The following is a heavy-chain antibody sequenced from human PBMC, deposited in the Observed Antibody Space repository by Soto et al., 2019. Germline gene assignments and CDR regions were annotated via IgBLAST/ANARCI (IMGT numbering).Heavy chain of an antibody. CDR2: IRSRANNFAT. J-gene: IGHJ6*02. D-gene: IGHD2-2*02. CDR3: ARGQGAAIGDYYYHGMDV. Sequence: GWSLRLSCASSVFIFIGSAIHWVRQASGKGLEWVGRIRSRANNFATSSAASVKGRFTFSSDDSKNTAYLQMNTLKPEDTAVYYCARGQGAAIGDYYYHGMDVWGQGTTVTVSS. V-gene: IGHV3-73*01. CDR1: VFIFIGSA.